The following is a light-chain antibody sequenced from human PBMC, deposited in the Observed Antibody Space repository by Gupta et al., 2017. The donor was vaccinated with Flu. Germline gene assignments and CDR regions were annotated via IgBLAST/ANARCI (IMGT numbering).Light chain of an antibody. V-gene: IGKV3-11*01. CDR1: QDVYTY. CDR2: DTS. J-gene: IGKJ2*01. CDR3: QQHSNLPKYT. Sequence: DRVTISCQASQDVYTYLAWYQQKPGKAPRLLIYDTSKMDAGIPARFSGSGSGTDFTLTISTLEPEDIAVYYCQQHSNLPKYTFGQGTRLEIK.